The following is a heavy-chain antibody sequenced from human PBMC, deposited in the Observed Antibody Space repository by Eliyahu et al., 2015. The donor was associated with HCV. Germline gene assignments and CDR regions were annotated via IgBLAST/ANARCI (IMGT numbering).Heavy chain of an antibody. V-gene: IGHV4-59*01. CDR3: ASGGGGIAVAGTGGWFDP. D-gene: IGHD6-19*01. J-gene: IGHJ5*02. CDR1: GGSISSYX. Sequence: QVQLQESGPGLVKPSETLSLTCXVXGGSISSYXWGWIRQPPGKGLEXVAYIYYSGSTNYNPSLKSRVTISVDTSKNQFSLKLNSVTAADTAVYYCASGGGGIAVAGTGGWFDPWGQGTLVTVSS. CDR2: IYYSGST.